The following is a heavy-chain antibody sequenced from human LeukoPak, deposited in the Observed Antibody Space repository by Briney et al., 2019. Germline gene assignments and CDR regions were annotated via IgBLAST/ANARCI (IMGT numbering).Heavy chain of an antibody. Sequence: GGSLRLSCAASGFTFSSYGMHWVRQAPGKGLEWVAVISYDGSNKYYPDSVKGRFTISRDNSKNTLYLQMNSLRAEDTAVYYCAKPAVAAPPLYYYYGMDVWGQGTTVTVSS. CDR3: AKPAVAAPPLYYYYGMDV. CDR2: ISYDGSNK. D-gene: IGHD6-19*01. CDR1: GFTFSSYG. J-gene: IGHJ6*02. V-gene: IGHV3-30*18.